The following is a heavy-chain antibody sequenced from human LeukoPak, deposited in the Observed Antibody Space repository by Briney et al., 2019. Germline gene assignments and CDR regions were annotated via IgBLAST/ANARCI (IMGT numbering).Heavy chain of an antibody. CDR1: GGSISSGSYY. CDR2: IYTSGST. J-gene: IGHJ4*02. CDR3: AKNDYGDYADY. D-gene: IGHD4-17*01. Sequence: SQTLSLTCTVSGGSISSGSYYWSWIRQPAGKGLEWIGRIYTSGSTNYNPSLKRRVTISVDTSKNQFSLKLSSVTAADTAVYYCAKNDYGDYADYWGQGTLVTVSS. V-gene: IGHV4-61*02.